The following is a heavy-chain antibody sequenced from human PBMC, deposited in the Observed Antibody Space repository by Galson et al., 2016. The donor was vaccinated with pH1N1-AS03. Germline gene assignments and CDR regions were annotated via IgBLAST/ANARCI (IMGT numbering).Heavy chain of an antibody. V-gene: IGHV1-3*01. CDR2: INAGNGNT. CDR3: ARGRGSYGMDV. D-gene: IGHD1-26*01. CDR1: GYTFTTFD. J-gene: IGHJ6*02. Sequence: SVKVSCKASGYTFTTFDINWVRLATGQGLEWMGWINAGNGNTTYSQSFQGRVTITRDTSASKAYMELSSLRSEDTAVYYCARGRGSYGMDVWGQGTTVTVSS.